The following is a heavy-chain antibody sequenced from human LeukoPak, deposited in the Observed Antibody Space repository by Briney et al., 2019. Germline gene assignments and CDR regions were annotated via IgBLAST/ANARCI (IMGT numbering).Heavy chain of an antibody. V-gene: IGHV4-39*01. CDR2: IFYSGST. D-gene: IGHD6-13*01. CDR1: GGSITSSSYY. CDR3: AKQQLVRCFDY. J-gene: IGHJ4*02. Sequence: SETLSLTCTVSGGSITSSSYYWVWIRQPPGKGLEWIGSIFYSGSTYYNPSLKSRVTISVDTSKTQFSLKLSSVTAADTAVYYCAKQQLVRCFDYWGQGTLVTVSS.